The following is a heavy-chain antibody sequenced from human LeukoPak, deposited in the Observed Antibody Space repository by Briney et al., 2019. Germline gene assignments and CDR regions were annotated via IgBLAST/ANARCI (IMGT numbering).Heavy chain of an antibody. CDR1: GFTFSSYD. V-gene: IGHV3-13*04. D-gene: IGHD1-26*01. CDR3: AKGPVSAIVGATTLDY. Sequence: GGSLRLSCAASGFTFSSYDMHCVRQATGKGLEWVSAIGTAGDTYYPGSVKGRFSISRDNSKNTIYLQMNSLRAEDTAVYYCAKGPVSAIVGATTLDYWGQGTLVTVSS. J-gene: IGHJ4*02. CDR2: IGTAGDT.